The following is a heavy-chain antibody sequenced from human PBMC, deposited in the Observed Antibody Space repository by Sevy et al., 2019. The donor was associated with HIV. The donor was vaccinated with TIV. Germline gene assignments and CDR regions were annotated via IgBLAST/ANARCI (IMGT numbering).Heavy chain of an antibody. CDR1: GFTFSSYE. CDR3: ARAPIYCSSTSCYWALYYYYGMDV. CDR2: ISSSGSTI. V-gene: IGHV3-48*03. J-gene: IGHJ6*02. Sequence: GGSLRLSCAASGFTFSSYEMNWVRQAPGKGLEWVSYISSSGSTIYYADSVKGRFTISRDNAKNSLYLQMNSLRAEDTAVYYCARAPIYCSSTSCYWALYYYYGMDVWGQGTTVTVSS. D-gene: IGHD2-2*01.